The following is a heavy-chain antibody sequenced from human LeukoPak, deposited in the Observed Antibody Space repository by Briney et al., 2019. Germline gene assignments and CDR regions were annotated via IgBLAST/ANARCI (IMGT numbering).Heavy chain of an antibody. CDR1: GFTFSNYW. Sequence: GGSLRLSCAASGFTFSNYWMSWVRQAPGKGLEWVANIKQDGSEKYYVDSVKGRFTISRDNAKNSLYLQMNSLRAEDTAVYYCARDHELWSYTPLYFDYWGQGTLVTVSS. V-gene: IGHV3-7*01. CDR3: ARDHELWSYTPLYFDY. D-gene: IGHD5-18*01. CDR2: IKQDGSEK. J-gene: IGHJ4*02.